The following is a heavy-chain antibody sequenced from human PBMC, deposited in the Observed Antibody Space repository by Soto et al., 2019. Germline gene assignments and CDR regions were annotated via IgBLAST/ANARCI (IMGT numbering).Heavy chain of an antibody. CDR2: ISGSGSST. CDR3: ATQLTFYYGAGSYSCFDY. V-gene: IGHV3-23*01. Sequence: EVQLLESGGGLVQPGGSLRLSYAASGFTFGSYVMSWVRQAPGKGLEWVSAISGSGSSTYYADSVKGRFTISRDNSKNTLYLQMNSLRAEDTAVYYCATQLTFYYGAGSYSCFDYWGQGTLVTVSS. CDR1: GFTFGSYV. J-gene: IGHJ4*02. D-gene: IGHD3-10*01.